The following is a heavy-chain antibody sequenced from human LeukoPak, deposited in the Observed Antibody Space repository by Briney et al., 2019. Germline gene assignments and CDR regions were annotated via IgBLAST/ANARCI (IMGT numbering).Heavy chain of an antibody. V-gene: IGHV3-9*01. CDR3: TKSPRWAAAPDY. Sequence: PGGSLRLSCAASGFTFADYAMQWVRHAPGKGLEWVSGVSWNSGNIGYAESVKGRFTISRDNAKNSLYLQMNSLRAEDTALYYCTKSPRWAAAPDYWGRGTLVTVSS. J-gene: IGHJ4*02. D-gene: IGHD6-13*01. CDR2: VSWNSGNI. CDR1: GFTFADYA.